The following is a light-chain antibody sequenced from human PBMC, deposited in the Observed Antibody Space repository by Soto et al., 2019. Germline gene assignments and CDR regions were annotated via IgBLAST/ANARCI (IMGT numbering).Light chain of an antibody. CDR3: QQRSNWPPWT. J-gene: IGKJ1*01. Sequence: TVLTQSPATLSLSPGERATLSCRASQSVSSYLAWYQQKPGQAPRLLIYDASNRATGIPARFSGSGSGTDFTLTISSLEPEDFAVYYCQQRSNWPPWTLGQGTKRDIK. V-gene: IGKV3-11*01. CDR1: QSVSSY. CDR2: DAS.